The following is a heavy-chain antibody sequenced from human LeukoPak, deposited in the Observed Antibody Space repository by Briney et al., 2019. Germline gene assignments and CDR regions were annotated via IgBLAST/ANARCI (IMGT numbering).Heavy chain of an antibody. CDR3: ARGSYYGSGQIFDY. V-gene: IGHV4-30-4*01. D-gene: IGHD3-10*01. CDR1: GGSISSGDYY. Sequence: ASQTLSLTCTVSGGSISSGDYYWGWIRQPPGKGLEWIGYIYYSGSTYYNPSLKSRVTISVDTSKNQFSLKLSSVTAADTAVYYCARGSYYGSGQIFDYWGQGTLVTVSS. CDR2: IYYSGST. J-gene: IGHJ4*02.